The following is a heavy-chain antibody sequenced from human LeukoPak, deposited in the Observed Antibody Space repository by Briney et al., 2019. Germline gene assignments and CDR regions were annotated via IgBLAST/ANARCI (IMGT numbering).Heavy chain of an antibody. Sequence: GGSLRLSCAASGFTFSSYAMHWVRQAPGKGLEYVSGTSSNGGSTSYANSVRGRFTISRDNSKNTLYLQMGSLRGEDMAMYYCARDPSANILDGDYFDYWGQGTLVTVSS. CDR3: ARDPSANILDGDYFDY. D-gene: IGHD1/OR15-1a*01. CDR1: GFTFSSYA. V-gene: IGHV3-64*01. J-gene: IGHJ4*02. CDR2: TSSNGGST.